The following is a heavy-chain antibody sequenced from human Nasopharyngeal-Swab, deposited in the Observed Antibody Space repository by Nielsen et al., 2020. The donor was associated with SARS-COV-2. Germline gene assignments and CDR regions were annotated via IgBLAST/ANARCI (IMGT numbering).Heavy chain of an antibody. V-gene: IGHV4-39*01. Sequence: SETLSLTCTVSGCSISSSSYYWGWIRQPPGKGLEWIGSIYYSGSTYYNPSLKSRVTISVDTSKNQFSLKLSSVTAADTAVYYWASEEDIVVVPAATGAFDIWGQGTMVTVSS. CDR1: GCSISSSSYY. J-gene: IGHJ3*02. D-gene: IGHD2-2*01. CDR3: ASEEDIVVVPAATGAFDI. CDR2: IYYSGST.